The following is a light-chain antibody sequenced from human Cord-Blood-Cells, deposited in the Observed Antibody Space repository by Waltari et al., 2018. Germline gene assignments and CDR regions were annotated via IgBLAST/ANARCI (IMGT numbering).Light chain of an antibody. Sequence: SYVLTQPPSVSVATGKTARITCGGNNIGIKSVHWYQQKPGQAPVLVIYYDSDRPSGIPERFSGSNSGNTATLTISRVEAGDEADYYCQVWDSSSDHVVFGGGTKLTVL. J-gene: IGLJ2*01. V-gene: IGLV3-21*04. CDR1: NIGIKS. CDR3: QVWDSSSDHVV. CDR2: YDS.